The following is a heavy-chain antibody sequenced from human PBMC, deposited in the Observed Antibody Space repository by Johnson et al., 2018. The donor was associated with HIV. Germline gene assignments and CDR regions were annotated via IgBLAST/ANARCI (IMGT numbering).Heavy chain of an antibody. V-gene: IGHV3-7*04. J-gene: IGHJ3*02. D-gene: IGHD4-17*01. Sequence: VQLVESGGGLVQPGGSLRLSCAASGFTFSSFWMTWVRQAPGKGLEWVANIKQDGSEKYYVDAVKGRFTISRDNAKNSLYLQMNGLRAEDTAVDYCARASTTVTTGDDAFDIWGQGTMVTVSS. CDR2: IKQDGSEK. CDR1: GFTFSSFW. CDR3: ARASTTVTTGDDAFDI.